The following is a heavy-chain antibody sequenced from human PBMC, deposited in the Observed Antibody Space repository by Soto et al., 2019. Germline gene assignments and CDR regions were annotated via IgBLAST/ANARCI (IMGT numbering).Heavy chain of an antibody. CDR3: ARTVYYYDSSGYYLDY. CDR1: GYTFTSYG. Sequence: WASVKVSCKASGYTFTSYGISWVRQAPGQGLEWMGWISAYNGNTNYAQKLQGRVTMTTDTSTSTAYMELRSLRSDDTAVYYCARTVYYYDSSGYYLDYWGQGTLVTVSS. D-gene: IGHD3-22*01. CDR2: ISAYNGNT. J-gene: IGHJ4*02. V-gene: IGHV1-18*01.